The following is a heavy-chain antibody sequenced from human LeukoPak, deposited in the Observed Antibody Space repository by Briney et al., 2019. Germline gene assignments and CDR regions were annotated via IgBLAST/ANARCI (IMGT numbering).Heavy chain of an antibody. CDR3: AAVGARPALVVPAAHILMDV. V-gene: IGHV1-69*05. D-gene: IGHD2-2*01. J-gene: IGHJ6*02. CDR2: IIPIFGTA. Sequence: ASVKVSCKASGGTFSSYAISWVRQAPGQGLEWMGGIIPIFGTANYAQKFQERVTITRDMSTSTAYMELSSLRSEDTAVYYCAAVGARPALVVPAAHILMDVWGQGTTVTVSS. CDR1: GGTFSSYA.